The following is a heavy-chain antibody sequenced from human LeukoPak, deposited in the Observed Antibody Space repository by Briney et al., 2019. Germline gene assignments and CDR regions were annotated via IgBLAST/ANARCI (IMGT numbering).Heavy chain of an antibody. CDR3: ARGPRYYDFWSGYYTGNWFDP. CDR1: GGSFSGYY. Sequence: PSETLSLTCAVYGGSFSGYYWSWIRQPPGKGLEWIGEINHSGSTNYNPFLKSRVTISVDTSKNQFSLKLSSVTAADTAVYYCARGPRYYDFWSGYYTGNWFDPWGQGTLVTVST. CDR2: INHSGST. V-gene: IGHV4-34*01. D-gene: IGHD3-3*01. J-gene: IGHJ5*02.